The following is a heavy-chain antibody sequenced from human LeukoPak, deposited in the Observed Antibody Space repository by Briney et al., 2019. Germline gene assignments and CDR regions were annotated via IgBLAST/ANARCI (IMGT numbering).Heavy chain of an antibody. CDR3: ARDVPPIFGVVIGE. Sequence: GGSLRLSCAASGFTFSSYSMNWVRQAPGKGLEWVSSISSSSSYIYYADSVKGRFTISRDNAKNSLYLQMNSLRAEDTAVYYCARDVPPIFGVVIGERGQGTLVTVSS. D-gene: IGHD3-3*01. J-gene: IGHJ4*02. CDR1: GFTFSSYS. CDR2: ISSSSSYI. V-gene: IGHV3-21*01.